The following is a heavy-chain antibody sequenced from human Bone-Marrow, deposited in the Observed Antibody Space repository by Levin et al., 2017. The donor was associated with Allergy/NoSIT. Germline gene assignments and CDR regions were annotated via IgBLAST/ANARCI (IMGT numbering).Heavy chain of an antibody. CDR2: IRHDGTKK. CDR3: AKDRVEYSSSWPCD. J-gene: IGHJ4*02. CDR1: RFTFSSFG. D-gene: IGHD6-13*01. Sequence: PGGSLKISCAASRFTFSSFGMHWVRQAPGKGLEWVALIRHDGTKKYYADSVRGRFTISRDNSKNRLYLQMNSLRTEDTAVYYCAKDRVEYSSSWPCDWGQGTLITVSS. V-gene: IGHV3-30*02.